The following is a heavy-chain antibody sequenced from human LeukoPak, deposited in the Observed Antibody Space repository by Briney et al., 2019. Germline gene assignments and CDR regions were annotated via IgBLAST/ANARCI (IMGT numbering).Heavy chain of an antibody. CDR1: GGSISGYY. CDR3: ARAGLWFGEFLT. Sequence: SETLSLTCTVSGGSISGYYWSWIRQPPGKGLEWIGYIYYSGSTNYNPSLKSRVTISVDTSKNQFSLKLSSVTAADTAVYYCARAGLWFGEFLTWGQGTLVTVSS. J-gene: IGHJ5*02. V-gene: IGHV4-59*01. CDR2: IYYSGST. D-gene: IGHD3-10*01.